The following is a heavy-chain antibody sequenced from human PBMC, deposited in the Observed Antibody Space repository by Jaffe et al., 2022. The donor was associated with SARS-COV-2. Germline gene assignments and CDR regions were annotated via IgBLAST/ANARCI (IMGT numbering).Heavy chain of an antibody. V-gene: IGHV3-20*04. J-gene: IGHJ2*01. CDR1: AFTFDDYA. D-gene: IGHD6-13*01. CDR3: ARYGSRLAAAGVTFGSSPDYWYFDL. Sequence: ELQLVESGGGVVRPGGSLRLSCAVSAFTFDDYAMGWVRQVPGKGLEWVSGINGNGGNTGYADSVRGRFIISRDNGKNSLSLQMNSLRAEDTALYYCARYGSRLAAAGVTFGSSPDYWYFDLWGRGTLVTVSS. CDR2: INGNGGNT.